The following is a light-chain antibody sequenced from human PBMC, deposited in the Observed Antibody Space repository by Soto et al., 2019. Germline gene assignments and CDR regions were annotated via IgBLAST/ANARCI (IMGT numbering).Light chain of an antibody. CDR2: DAS. J-gene: IGKJ1*01. CDR3: HQRGNGPPWT. V-gene: IGKV3-11*01. CDR1: QSVSSY. Sequence: EIVLTQSPATLSLSPGERATLSCRASQSVSSYLAWYQQKPGQAPRLLIYDASNRATGIPARFSGSGSGTDFTLTISSLEPEDFAVYHGHQRGNGPPWTSGQGTRVDNK.